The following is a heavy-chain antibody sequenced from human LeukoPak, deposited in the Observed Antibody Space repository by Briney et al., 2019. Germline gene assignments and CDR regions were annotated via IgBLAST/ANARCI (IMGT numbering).Heavy chain of an antibody. V-gene: IGHV3-23*01. CDR2: ISGSGGST. CDR3: AKDGYCSGGNCYSANDAFDI. CDR1: GFTFSTYG. Sequence: GGSLRLSCAASGFTFSTYGMSWVRQAPGKGLEWVSAISGSGGSTYYADSVKGRFTISRDNSKNTLYLHMNSLRAEDTAIYYCAKDGYCSGGNCYSANDAFDIWGQGTMVTVSS. D-gene: IGHD2-15*01. J-gene: IGHJ3*02.